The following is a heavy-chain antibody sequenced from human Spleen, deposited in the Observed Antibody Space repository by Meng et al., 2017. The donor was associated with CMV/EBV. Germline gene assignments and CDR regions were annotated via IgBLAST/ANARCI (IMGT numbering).Heavy chain of an antibody. CDR1: GGSISTSGYY. Sequence: QPQLQESGPGLVRPSEALSLTCSVSGGSISTSGYYWGWIRQPPGKGLEWIGSIGHSGFTYYTPSLKSRVTISVDTSKNQFSLKLSSVTAADTAVYYCAREGIVGATTGFDYWGQGTLVTVSS. J-gene: IGHJ4*02. CDR2: IGHSGFT. V-gene: IGHV4-39*07. D-gene: IGHD1-26*01. CDR3: AREGIVGATTGFDY.